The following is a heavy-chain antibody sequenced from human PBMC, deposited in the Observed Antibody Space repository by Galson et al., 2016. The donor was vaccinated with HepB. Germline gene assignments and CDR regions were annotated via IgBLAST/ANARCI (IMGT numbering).Heavy chain of an antibody. D-gene: IGHD3-3*01. CDR2: IFHSGRT. CDR1: GGSIRGNYW. J-gene: IGHJ6*02. Sequence: SETLSLTCEVSGGSIRGNYWWHWVRQAPGKGLEWIGEIFHSGRTTYNPSLKSRISMSVDTPKNQLFLTMSSVTAADPDLYYCAGGPEWFFPLGLDVWGQGTTVIVSS. CDR3: AGGPEWFFPLGLDV. V-gene: IGHV4-4*02.